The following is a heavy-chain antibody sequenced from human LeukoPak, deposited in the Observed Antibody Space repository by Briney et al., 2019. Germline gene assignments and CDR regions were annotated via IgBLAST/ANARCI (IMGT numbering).Heavy chain of an antibody. J-gene: IGHJ6*02. CDR3: ARGLKTPRKKSITIFGVVTPGYYYYYGMDV. Sequence: ALVKVSCKAFGSTFTSYDINRVRQATGQGLEWMGWMNPNSGNTGYAPKFQGRVTMTRITSISTAYMELSSLRSEDTAVYYCARGLKTPRKKSITIFGVVTPGYYYYYGMDVWGQRTTVTVSS. D-gene: IGHD3-3*01. CDR1: GSTFTSYD. CDR2: MNPNSGNT. V-gene: IGHV1-8*01.